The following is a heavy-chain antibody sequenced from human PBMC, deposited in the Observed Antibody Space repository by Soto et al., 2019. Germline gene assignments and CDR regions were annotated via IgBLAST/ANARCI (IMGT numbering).Heavy chain of an antibody. Sequence: RRLSCAASGFTFGSCAMTWVRQAPERGLEWVSTITDSGGNTFHADSVKGRFTISRDNSRSTVYLQMSSLRADDTAVYYCAKAPPSSYYGLNWFDPWGQGTLATVSS. J-gene: IGHJ5*02. CDR1: GFTFGSCA. CDR2: ITDSGGNT. V-gene: IGHV3-23*01. D-gene: IGHD4-4*01. CDR3: AKAPPSSYYGLNWFDP.